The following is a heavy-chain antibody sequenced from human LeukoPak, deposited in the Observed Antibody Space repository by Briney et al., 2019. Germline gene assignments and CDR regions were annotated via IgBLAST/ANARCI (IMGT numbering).Heavy chain of an antibody. D-gene: IGHD2-2*02. CDR1: GFIFNNYA. CDR3: AKDNRRHYTIGPNPDSLH. V-gene: IGHV3-9*01. J-gene: IGHJ4*02. Sequence: PGGSLRLSCAGSGFIFNNYAMHWVRQPPGKGLEWVSGISWNSGTIDYADSVRGRFTISRDNAKNSLYLQMDSLRVEDTAFYYCAKDNRRHYTIGPNPDSLHWGQGALVTVSS. CDR2: ISWNSGTI.